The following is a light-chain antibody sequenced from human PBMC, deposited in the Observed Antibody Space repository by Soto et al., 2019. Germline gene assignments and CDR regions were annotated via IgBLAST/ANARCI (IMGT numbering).Light chain of an antibody. CDR3: QQSFSSPRT. CDR2: AAS. V-gene: IGKV1-39*01. Sequence: DIQMTQSPSSLSASVGDRVTITCRASQGISNYLHWYQQTPGKAPKLLTYAASNLQRGVPSRFSGSGSGTDFTLTISSLQPEDFGNYYCQQSFSSPRTFGQGTKVDIK. CDR1: QGISNY. J-gene: IGKJ1*01.